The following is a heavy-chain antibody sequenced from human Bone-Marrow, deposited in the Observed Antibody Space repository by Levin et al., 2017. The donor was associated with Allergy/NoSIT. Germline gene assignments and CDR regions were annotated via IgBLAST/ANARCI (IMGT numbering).Heavy chain of an antibody. J-gene: IGHJ2*01. D-gene: IGHD3-16*01. CDR3: ARALLFYESWYFDL. Sequence: PSETLSLTCTVSGGSISSYYWSWIRQPPGKGLEWIGYIYYSGSTNYNPSLKSRVTISVDTSKNQFSLKLTSVTAADTAVYYCARALLFYESWYFDLWGRGTLVTVSS. CDR2: IYYSGST. CDR1: GGSISSYY. V-gene: IGHV4-59*01.